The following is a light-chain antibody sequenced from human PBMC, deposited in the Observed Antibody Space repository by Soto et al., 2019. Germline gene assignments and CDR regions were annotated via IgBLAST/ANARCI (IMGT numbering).Light chain of an antibody. V-gene: IGKV3-11*01. CDR2: DIF. J-gene: IGKJ2*01. CDR1: QSVSNC. Sequence: DILLTQSPATLSLSPGERATLSCWASQSVSNCLAWYQQKPGRPPRLLIYDIFSRATGTPTSFSGSGFGTNFTLSISSLEPEDFAVYYCQQRYSWPYTFGQGTKLEIK. CDR3: QQRYSWPYT.